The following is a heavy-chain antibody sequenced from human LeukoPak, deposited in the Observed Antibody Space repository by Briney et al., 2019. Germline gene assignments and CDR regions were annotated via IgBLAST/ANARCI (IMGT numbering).Heavy chain of an antibody. J-gene: IGHJ4*02. D-gene: IGHD2-2*01. V-gene: IGHV3-48*01. CDR2: ISSSSSTI. Sequence: GGSLRLSCAASGFTFSTYSMNWVRQAPGKGLEWVSYISSSSSTIYYADSVKGRFTISRDNAKNSLYLQMNSLRAEDTAVYYCASVCSSTSCYSKGLVDYWGQGTLVTVSS. CDR1: GFTFSTYS. CDR3: ASVCSSTSCYSKGLVDY.